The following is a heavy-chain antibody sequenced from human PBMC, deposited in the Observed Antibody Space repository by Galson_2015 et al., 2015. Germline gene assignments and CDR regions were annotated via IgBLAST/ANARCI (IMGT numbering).Heavy chain of an antibody. D-gene: IGHD4-11*01. CDR2: ISRSADHT. Sequence: SLRLSCAASGFTFSRYAMNWVRQAPGKGLEWVSTISRSADHTYYADSAKGRFTISRDNSKNTLYLQMNTLRAEDTAVYYCAKDHYSNYDAFDIWGQGTMVTVSS. CDR1: GFTFSRYA. CDR3: AKDHYSNYDAFDI. J-gene: IGHJ3*02. V-gene: IGHV3-23*01.